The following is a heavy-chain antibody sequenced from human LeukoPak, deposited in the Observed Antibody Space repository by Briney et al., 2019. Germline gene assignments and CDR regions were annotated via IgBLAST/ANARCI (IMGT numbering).Heavy chain of an antibody. Sequence: GGSLRLSCAASGFTFKNHWMSWVHQAPGKGLEWVANIKQDGSEKYYVDSVKGRFTISRDNAKNSLYLQMNSLRAEDTAVYYCARGGLIAVAGNFDYWGQGTLVTVSS. V-gene: IGHV3-7*01. CDR1: GFTFKNHW. D-gene: IGHD6-19*01. CDR2: IKQDGSEK. CDR3: ARGGLIAVAGNFDY. J-gene: IGHJ4*02.